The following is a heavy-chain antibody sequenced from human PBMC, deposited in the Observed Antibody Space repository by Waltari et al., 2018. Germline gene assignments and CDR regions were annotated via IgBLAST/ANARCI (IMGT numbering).Heavy chain of an antibody. CDR1: GGSFSGYS. Sequence: QVQLQQWGAGLLKPSETLSLTCAVYGGSFSGYSWSWIRQPPGKGLEWIGEINHSGSTNYNPSLKSRVTISVDTSKNQFSLKLSSVTAADTAVYYCARTSIAARLGKGMDVWGQGTTVTVSS. CDR2: INHSGST. V-gene: IGHV4-34*01. D-gene: IGHD6-6*01. J-gene: IGHJ6*02. CDR3: ARTSIAARLGKGMDV.